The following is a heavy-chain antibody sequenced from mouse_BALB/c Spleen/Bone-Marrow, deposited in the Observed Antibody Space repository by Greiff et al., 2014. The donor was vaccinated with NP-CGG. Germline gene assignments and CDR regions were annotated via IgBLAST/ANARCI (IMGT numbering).Heavy chain of an antibody. J-gene: IGHJ4*01. Sequence: VQLQQSGPGLVAPSQSLSITCTVSGFSLTNYGIHWVRQPPGKGLEWLGVIWAGGSTNYNSALMSRLCITKDNSKSQVFLKMNSLQTDDTAMYYCASTGAGAMDYWGQGTSVTVSS. CDR3: ASTGAGAMDY. D-gene: IGHD4-1*02. CDR1: GFSLTNYG. V-gene: IGHV2-9*02. CDR2: IWAGGST.